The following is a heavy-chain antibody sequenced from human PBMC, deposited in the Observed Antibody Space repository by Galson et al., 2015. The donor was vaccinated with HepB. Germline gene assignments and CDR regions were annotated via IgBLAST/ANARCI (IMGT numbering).Heavy chain of an antibody. D-gene: IGHD2-15*01. Sequence: SVKVSCKASGYTFSSYSIAWVRQAPGQGLEWMGWINTYDNSTNYAQKLQGRVTMTTETSTTTAYMELRSLRSDDTAVYYCARGALVAVVNANLNNWFDPWGQGTLVTVSP. CDR3: ARGALVAVVNANLNNWFDP. J-gene: IGHJ5*02. CDR1: GYTFSSYS. V-gene: IGHV1-18*01. CDR2: INTYDNST.